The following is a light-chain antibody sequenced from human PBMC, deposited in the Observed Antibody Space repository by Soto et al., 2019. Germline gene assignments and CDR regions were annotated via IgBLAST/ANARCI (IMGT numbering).Light chain of an antibody. J-gene: IGKJ5*01. CDR2: DAS. CDR1: QSVSTN. CDR3: QQRTNSLIT. V-gene: IGKV3-11*01. Sequence: EIVLTQSPATLSLSPGERGTLSCRASQSVSTNLAWYQQKPGQAPRLLIYDASKRATGIPARFSGSGSGTDFTLTISSPEPEDSAVYYCQQRTNSLITFGQGTRVEIK.